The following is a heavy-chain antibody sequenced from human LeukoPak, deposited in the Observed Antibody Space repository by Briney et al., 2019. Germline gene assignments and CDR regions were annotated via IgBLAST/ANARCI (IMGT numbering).Heavy chain of an antibody. Sequence: ASVEVSCKASGGTFSSYAISWVRQAPGQGLEWMGRIIPIFGTANYAQKFQGRVTITTDESTSTAYMELSSLRSEDTAVYYCASGRDGYNNAFDIWGQGTMVTVSS. CDR3: ASGRDGYNNAFDI. D-gene: IGHD5-24*01. V-gene: IGHV1-69*05. CDR1: GGTFSSYA. CDR2: IIPIFGTA. J-gene: IGHJ3*02.